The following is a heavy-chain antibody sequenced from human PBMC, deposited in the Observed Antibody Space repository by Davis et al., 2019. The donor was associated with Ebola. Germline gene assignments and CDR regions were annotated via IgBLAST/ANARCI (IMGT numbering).Heavy chain of an antibody. V-gene: IGHV7-4-1*02. CDR2: INTNTGNP. D-gene: IGHD6-13*01. CDR1: GYTFTRFF. CDR3: ARDRALYSSSWYDY. Sequence: ASVKVSCKASGYTFTRFFLHWARQAPGQGLEWMGWINTNTGNPTYAQGFTGRFVFSLDTSVSTAYLQISSLKAEDTAVYYCARDRALYSSSWYDYWGQGTLVTVSS. J-gene: IGHJ4*02.